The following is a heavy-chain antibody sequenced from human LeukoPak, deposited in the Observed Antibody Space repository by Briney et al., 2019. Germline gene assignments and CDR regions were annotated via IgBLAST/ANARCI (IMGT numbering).Heavy chain of an antibody. J-gene: IGHJ4*02. CDR1: GYTFTGYY. CDR3: ARESYDILTGFDY. CDR2: INPNSGGT. Sequence: ASVKVSCKASGYTFTGYYMHWVRQAPGQGLEWMGWINPNSGGTNYAQKFQGWVTITRDTSISTAYMELSRLRSDDTAVYYCARESYDILTGFDYWGQGTLVTVSS. V-gene: IGHV1-2*04. D-gene: IGHD3-9*01.